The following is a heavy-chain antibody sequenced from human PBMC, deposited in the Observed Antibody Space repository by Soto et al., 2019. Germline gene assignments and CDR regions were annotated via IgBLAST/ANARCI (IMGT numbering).Heavy chain of an antibody. D-gene: IGHD3-3*01. J-gene: IGHJ4*02. Sequence: TSATLSLTCTGSGGSVISVSFYWSWIRQPPGPGLEYIGYAHHTGTTNYNPSLMSRVTISLDTSKNQFSLKLSSVTAADTAVYYCERVVPSVDRDDWCQGGRVTVAS. V-gene: IGHV4-61*01. CDR2: AHHTGTT. CDR3: ERVVPSVDRDD. CDR1: GGSVISVSFY.